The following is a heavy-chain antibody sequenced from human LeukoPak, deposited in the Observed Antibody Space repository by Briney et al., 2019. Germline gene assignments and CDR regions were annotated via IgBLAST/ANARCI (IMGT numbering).Heavy chain of an antibody. CDR2: ISSSSSYI. J-gene: IGHJ4*02. Sequence: GGSLTLSCPASRFTFSSYSMNWVRQAPGKGLEWVSSISSSSSYIYYADSVKGRFTISRDNSKNTLYLQMNSLRAEDTAVYYCARVTAVAGTDYWGQGTLVTVSS. D-gene: IGHD6-19*01. CDR1: RFTFSSYS. CDR3: ARVTAVAGTDY. V-gene: IGHV3-21*01.